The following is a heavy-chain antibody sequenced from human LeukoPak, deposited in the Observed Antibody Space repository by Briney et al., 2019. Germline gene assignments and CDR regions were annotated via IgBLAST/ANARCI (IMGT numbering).Heavy chain of an antibody. J-gene: IGHJ4*02. D-gene: IGHD6-19*01. CDR1: GFTVSSNY. Sequence: PGGSLRLSCAASGFTVSSNYMGWVRQAPGKGLDWVSAIYSGGSAYYADSVKGRFTISRDSSKNILHLQMNSLTAEDTAVYYCARGSSLAAVARGFDYWGQGTLVTVSS. V-gene: IGHV3-66*02. CDR2: IYSGGSA. CDR3: ARGSSLAAVARGFDY.